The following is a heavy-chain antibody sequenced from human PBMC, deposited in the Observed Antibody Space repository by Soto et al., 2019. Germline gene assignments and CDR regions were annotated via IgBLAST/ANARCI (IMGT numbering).Heavy chain of an antibody. V-gene: IGHV4-59*01. CDR2: IYYSGST. J-gene: IGHJ4*02. Sequence: QVQLQESGPGLVKPSETLSLTCTVSGGSISSYYWSWIRQPPGKGLEWIGYIYYSGSTNYNPSLXXRXXVSVDTSKNQFSLKLSSVTAADTAVYYCARSDGRYWGQGTLVTVSS. CDR1: GGSISSYY. CDR3: ARSDGRY.